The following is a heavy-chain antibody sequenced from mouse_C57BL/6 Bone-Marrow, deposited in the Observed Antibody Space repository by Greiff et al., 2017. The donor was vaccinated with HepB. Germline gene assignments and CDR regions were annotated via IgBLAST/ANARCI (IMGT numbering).Heavy chain of an antibody. D-gene: IGHD2-1*01. Sequence: QVQLKQPGAELVMPGASVKLSCKASGYTFTSYWMHWVKQRPGQGLEWIGEIDLSDSYTNYNQKFKGKSTLTVDKSSSTAYMQLSSLTSEDSAVYYCARRDGKDYFDYWGQGTTLTVSS. J-gene: IGHJ2*01. V-gene: IGHV1-69*01. CDR2: IDLSDSYT. CDR1: GYTFTSYW. CDR3: ARRDGKDYFDY.